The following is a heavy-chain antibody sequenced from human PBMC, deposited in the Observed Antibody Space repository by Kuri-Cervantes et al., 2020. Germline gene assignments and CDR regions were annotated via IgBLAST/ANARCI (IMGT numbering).Heavy chain of an antibody. CDR2: ISYSGST. J-gene: IGHJ5*02. V-gene: IGHV4-39*07. Sequence: GSLRLSCTVSCASVTRTTHYWGWIRQPPGKGLEWIGIISYSGSTYYKPSLQNRVTISIDTSKNQFSLKLTSVTAADTAVYYCARGDPLTWKRHHWFDPWGQGTLVTVSS. CDR1: CASVTRTTHY. D-gene: IGHD1-1*01. CDR3: ARGDPLTWKRHHWFDP.